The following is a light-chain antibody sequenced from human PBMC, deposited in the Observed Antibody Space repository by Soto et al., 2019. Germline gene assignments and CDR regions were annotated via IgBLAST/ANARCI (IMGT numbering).Light chain of an antibody. CDR3: QQFNDYPIT. V-gene: IGKV1-9*01. J-gene: IGKJ5*01. CDR1: QGINSY. Sequence: DIQFTQSPSLLSASVGDRVTITCRASQGINSYLAWYQQKPGKAPKVLMYDASTLQRGVPSRFSGSGSGTEFTLAISSLQPEDFATYYCQQFNDYPITFGQGTRLEIK. CDR2: DAS.